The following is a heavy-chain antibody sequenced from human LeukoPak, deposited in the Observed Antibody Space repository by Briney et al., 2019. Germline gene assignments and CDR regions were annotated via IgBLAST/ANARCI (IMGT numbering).Heavy chain of an antibody. CDR3: ARARAGQDAFDI. CDR2: IIPIFGTA. J-gene: IGHJ3*02. CDR1: GGTLSSYA. D-gene: IGHD6-19*01. V-gene: IGHV1-69*05. Sequence: GASVKVSCKASGGTLSSYAISWVRQAPGQGLEWMGGIIPIFGTANYAQKFQGRVTITTDEFTSTAYMELSSLRSEDTAVYYCARARAGQDAFDIWGQGTMVTVSS.